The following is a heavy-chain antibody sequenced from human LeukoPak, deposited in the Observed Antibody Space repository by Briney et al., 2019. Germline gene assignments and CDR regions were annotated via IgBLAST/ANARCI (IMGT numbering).Heavy chain of an antibody. CDR1: GYTFTGYY. Sequence: ASVKVSCKASGYTFTGYYMHWVRQAPGQGLEWMAWINPNSGGTNYAQKFQGRVTMTRDTSISTAYMELSRLTSDDTAVFYCVRKSATRRTSEFDYWGQGTPVTVSS. J-gene: IGHJ4*02. V-gene: IGHV1-2*02. D-gene: IGHD2-15*01. CDR2: INPNSGGT. CDR3: VRKSATRRTSEFDY.